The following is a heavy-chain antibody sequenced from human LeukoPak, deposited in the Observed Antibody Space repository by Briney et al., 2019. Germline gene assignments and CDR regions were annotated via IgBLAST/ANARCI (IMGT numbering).Heavy chain of an antibody. J-gene: IGHJ4*02. CDR2: IYYSGST. V-gene: IGHV4-39*07. CDR1: GGSISSSSYY. Sequence: SETLSLTCTVSGGSISSSSYYWGWIRQPPGKGLEWIGSIYYSGSTYYNPSLKSRVTISVDTSKNQFSLKPSSVTAADTAVYYCARDEYGSGSSILYWGQGTLVTVSS. CDR3: ARDEYGSGSSILY. D-gene: IGHD3-10*01.